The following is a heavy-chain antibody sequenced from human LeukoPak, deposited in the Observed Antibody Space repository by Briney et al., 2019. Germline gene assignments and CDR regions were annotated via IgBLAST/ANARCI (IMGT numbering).Heavy chain of an antibody. J-gene: IGHJ3*02. D-gene: IGHD1-26*01. V-gene: IGHV4-39*01. Sequence: PSETLSLTCTVSGGSISSNKYYWGWIRQPPGKGLEWIGSIYYGGSTYYNPSLKSRVTISVDTSKNQFSLKLSSVSAADTAVYYCATPYSGGYHGLDIWGQGTMVTVSS. CDR1: GGSISSNKYY. CDR2: IYYGGST. CDR3: ATPYSGGYHGLDI.